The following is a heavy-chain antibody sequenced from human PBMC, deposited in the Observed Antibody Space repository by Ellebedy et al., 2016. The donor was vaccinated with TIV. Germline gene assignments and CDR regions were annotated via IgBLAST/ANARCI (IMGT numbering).Heavy chain of an antibody. CDR1: A. J-gene: IGHJ6*02. CDR2: TYYRSKWYN. D-gene: IGHD6-13*01. Sequence: AWNWIRQSPSRGLEWLGRTYYRSKWYNDYAVSVKSRITINPDTSKNQFSLQLNSVTPEDTAVYYCARRSSRNVMDVWGQGTTVTVSS. V-gene: IGHV6-1*01. CDR3: ARRSSRNVMDV.